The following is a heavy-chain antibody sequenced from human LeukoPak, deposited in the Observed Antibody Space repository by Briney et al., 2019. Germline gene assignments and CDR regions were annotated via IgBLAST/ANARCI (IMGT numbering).Heavy chain of an antibody. J-gene: IGHJ4*02. CDR1: GFTFSSYG. CDR3: AKDLTRTGYSSGWYGSAFDY. V-gene: IGHV3-30*18. Sequence: GGSLRLSCAASGFTFSSYGMHWVRQAPGKGLEWVAAISYDGSNKYYADSVKGRFTISRDNSKNTLYLQMNSLRAEDTAVYYCAKDLTRTGYSSGWYGSAFDYWGQGTLVTVSS. D-gene: IGHD6-19*01. CDR2: ISYDGSNK.